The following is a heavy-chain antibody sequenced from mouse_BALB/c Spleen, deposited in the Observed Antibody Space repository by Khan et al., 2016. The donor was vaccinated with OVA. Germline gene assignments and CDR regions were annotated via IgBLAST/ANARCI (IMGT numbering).Heavy chain of an antibody. D-gene: IGHD2-14*01. V-gene: IGHV5-17*02. J-gene: IGHJ1*01. CDR2: ISSGSSTI. Sequence: EVELVESGGGLVQPGGSRKLSCAASGFTFSSFGMHWVRQAPEKGLEWVAYISSGSSTIYYADTVKGRFTISRDNPKNTLFLQMTSLRSEDTAMYDCARTRVRRDWYLEVWGAGTTVTVSS. CDR3: ARTRVRRDWYLEV. CDR1: GFTFSSFG.